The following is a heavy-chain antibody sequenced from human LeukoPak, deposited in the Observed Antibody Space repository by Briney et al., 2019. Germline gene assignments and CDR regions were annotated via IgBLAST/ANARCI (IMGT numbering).Heavy chain of an antibody. CDR1: GYTFTSYY. CDR3: AIPVGGDSSGYYWDY. D-gene: IGHD3-22*01. CDR2: INPSGGSA. J-gene: IGHJ4*02. Sequence: ASVKVSCKASGYTFTSYYMHWVRQAPGQGLEWMGIINPSGGSAIYAQNFQGRVTMTRDTSTSTAYMELSSLRSEDTAVYYCAIPVGGDSSGYYWDYWGQGTLVTVSS. V-gene: IGHV1-46*01.